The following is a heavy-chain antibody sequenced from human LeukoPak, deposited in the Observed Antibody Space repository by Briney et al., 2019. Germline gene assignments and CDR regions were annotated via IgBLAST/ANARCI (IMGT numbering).Heavy chain of an antibody. Sequence: GGSLRLSCAASGFTVSSNYMSWVRQAPGKGLEWVSVIYSGGSTYYADSVEGRFTISRDNSKNTLYLQMNSLRAEDTAVYYCARDPDYGDYGMDVWGQGTTVTVSS. J-gene: IGHJ6*02. CDR3: ARDPDYGDYGMDV. CDR1: GFTVSSNY. D-gene: IGHD4-17*01. V-gene: IGHV3-53*01. CDR2: IYSGGST.